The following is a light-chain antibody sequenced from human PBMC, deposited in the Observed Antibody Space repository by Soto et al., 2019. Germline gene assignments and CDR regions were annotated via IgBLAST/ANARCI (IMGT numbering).Light chain of an antibody. Sequence: EIELTPSPATLSLSPGETATLSCRPSQSVDKFLAWYQQRPSQPPRLLIFDSSNRATGVPVRFSGTGSGTVFTLTIGSLEPEDSALYYCQQWKNWPPITFGQGTRLEIK. CDR1: QSVDKF. V-gene: IGKV3-11*01. J-gene: IGKJ5*01. CDR2: DSS. CDR3: QQWKNWPPIT.